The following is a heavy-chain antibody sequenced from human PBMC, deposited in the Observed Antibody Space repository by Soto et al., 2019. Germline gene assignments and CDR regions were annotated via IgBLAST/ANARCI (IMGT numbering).Heavy chain of an antibody. CDR3: ARSGSRDGYIPPDY. CDR1: GGSISSYY. CDR2: IYYSGST. Sequence: QVQLQESGPGLVKPSETLSLTCTVSGGSISSYYWSWIRQPPGKGLEWIGYIYYSGSTNYNPPLKSRVTISVDTSKNQFSLKLSSVTAADTAVYYCARSGSRDGYIPPDYWGQGTLVTVSS. V-gene: IGHV4-59*01. J-gene: IGHJ4*02. D-gene: IGHD5-12*01.